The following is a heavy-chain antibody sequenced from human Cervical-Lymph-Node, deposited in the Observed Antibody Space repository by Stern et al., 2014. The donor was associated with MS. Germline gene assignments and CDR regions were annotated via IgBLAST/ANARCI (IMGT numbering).Heavy chain of an antibody. CDR3: VKDTGKPWVRGGLDRYWYFDL. D-gene: IGHD3-10*01. V-gene: IGHV3-9*01. CDR1: GVKFQDYG. CDR2: VNWNSVRE. J-gene: IGHJ2*01. Sequence: EVQLVESGGGLVQPGRSLRLSCVASGVKFQDYGMHWVRQVPGKGLEWVSGVNWNSVREGFAESVRGRFTISRDNARNSLYLQMNRLRADDTAMYYCVKDTGKPWVRGGLDRYWYFDLWGRGALVTVSS.